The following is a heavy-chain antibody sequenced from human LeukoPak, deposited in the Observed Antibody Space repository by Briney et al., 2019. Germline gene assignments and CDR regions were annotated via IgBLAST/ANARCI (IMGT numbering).Heavy chain of an antibody. V-gene: IGHV1-2*02. Sequence: GASVKVSCKASGYTFTGYYMHWVRQAPGQGLEWMGWINPNSGGTNYAQKFQGRVTMTRDTSISTAYMELSRLRSDDTAVYYCARAVYGDFDAFDIWGQGTMVTVSS. CDR1: GYTFTGYY. CDR3: ARAVYGDFDAFDI. J-gene: IGHJ3*02. CDR2: INPNSGGT. D-gene: IGHD4-17*01.